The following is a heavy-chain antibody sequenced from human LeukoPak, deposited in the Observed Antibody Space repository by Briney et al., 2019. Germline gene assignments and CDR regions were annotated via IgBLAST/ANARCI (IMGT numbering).Heavy chain of an antibody. CDR2: INWNGGST. V-gene: IGHV3-20*04. Sequence: RAGGSLRLSCAASGFTFDDHGMSWVRQAPGKGLEWVSGINWNGGSTGYADSVKGRFTISRDNSKNTLYLQMNSLRVEDTAVYYCAKDRKHFPGYFDYWGQGTLVTVSS. CDR3: AKDRKHFPGYFDY. D-gene: IGHD3-3*02. CDR1: GFTFDDHG. J-gene: IGHJ4*02.